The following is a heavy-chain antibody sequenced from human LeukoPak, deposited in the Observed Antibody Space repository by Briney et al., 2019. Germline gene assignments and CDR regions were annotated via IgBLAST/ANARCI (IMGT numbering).Heavy chain of an antibody. CDR1: ADSITLYY. CDR3: SCGRAYGALTGDYMDV. J-gene: IGHJ6*03. Sequence: SETLSLTSTVSADSITLYYLPWARQPAGKELEWIGQIFADGSNNNNPYLKNRVTMSVDTSKHYFSLTLDSVTTASAAEYDGSCGRAYGALTGDYMDVWGKGTTVTVSS. CDR2: IFADGSN. D-gene: IGHD3-9*01. V-gene: IGHV4-4*07.